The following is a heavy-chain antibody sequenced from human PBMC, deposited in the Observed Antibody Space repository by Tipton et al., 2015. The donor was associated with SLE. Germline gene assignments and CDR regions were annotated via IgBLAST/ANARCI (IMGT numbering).Heavy chain of an antibody. J-gene: IGHJ4*02. V-gene: IGHV4-39*07. CDR2: TYYTGSA. D-gene: IGHD6-19*01. CDR3: ATVRLQRDGWYPWDF. CDR1: NGSISSSNYY. Sequence: TLSLTCTVSNGSISSSNYYWGWLRQPPGKGLEWIGTTYYTGSAYYHPSLESRVAISVDTSKNQFSLKLSSVAAADTAVYYCATVRLQRDGWYPWDFWGQGTLVTV.